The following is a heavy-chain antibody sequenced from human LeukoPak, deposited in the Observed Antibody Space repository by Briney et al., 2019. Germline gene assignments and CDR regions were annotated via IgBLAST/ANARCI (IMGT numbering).Heavy chain of an antibody. CDR2: IYYSGST. V-gene: IGHV4-59*01. CDR1: GGSISSYY. Sequence: PSETLSLTCTVSGGSISSYYWSWIRQPPGKGLEWIGYIYYSGSTNYNPSLKSRVTISVDTSKNRFSLKLSSVTAADTAVYYCARGCYDFWSGYYRSNWFDPWGQGTLVTVSS. D-gene: IGHD3-3*01. J-gene: IGHJ5*02. CDR3: ARGCYDFWSGYYRSNWFDP.